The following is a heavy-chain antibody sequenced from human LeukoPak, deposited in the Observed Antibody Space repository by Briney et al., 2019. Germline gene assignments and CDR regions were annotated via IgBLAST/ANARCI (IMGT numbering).Heavy chain of an antibody. Sequence: SETLSLTCTVSGGSISGYYWSWIRQPPGKGLEWIGYIYYSGSTNYNPSLKSRVTISVDTSKNQFSLKLSSVTAADTAVYYCARDLTTSDAFDIWGQGTMVTVSS. V-gene: IGHV4-59*01. CDR2: IYYSGST. D-gene: IGHD2/OR15-2a*01. CDR3: ARDLTTSDAFDI. CDR1: GGSISGYY. J-gene: IGHJ3*02.